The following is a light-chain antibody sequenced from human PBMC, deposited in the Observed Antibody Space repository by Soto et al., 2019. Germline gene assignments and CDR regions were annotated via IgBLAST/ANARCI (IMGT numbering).Light chain of an antibody. CDR2: GAS. CDR3: QQYNNWPPHT. V-gene: IGKV3-15*01. CDR1: QSVNTN. J-gene: IGKJ2*01. Sequence: EIVMTQSPATLSVSRGESATLSCRASQSVNTNLAWYQQKPGRAPRLLIHGASTRATGIPARFSGSGSGTEFTLNISSLQSEDFAVYYCQQYNNWPPHTFGQGTKLEIK.